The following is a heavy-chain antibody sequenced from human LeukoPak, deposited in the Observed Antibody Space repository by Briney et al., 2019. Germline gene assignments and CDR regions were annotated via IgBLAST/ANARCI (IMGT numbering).Heavy chain of an antibody. CDR1: GGTFSSYA. CDR3: ARDDYYGSGKHYYYYMDV. CDR2: IIPIFGTA. Sequence: SVKVSCKASGGTFSSYAISWVRQAPGQGLEWMGGIIPIFGTANYAQKFQGRVTITTDESTSTAYMELSRLRSEDTAVYYCARDDYYGSGKHYYYYMDVWGKGTTVTVSS. V-gene: IGHV1-69*05. J-gene: IGHJ6*03. D-gene: IGHD3-10*01.